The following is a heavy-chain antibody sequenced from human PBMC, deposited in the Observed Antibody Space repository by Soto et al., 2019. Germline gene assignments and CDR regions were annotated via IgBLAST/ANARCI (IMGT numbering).Heavy chain of an antibody. CDR2: ISSSSSYI. V-gene: IGHV3-21*01. J-gene: IGHJ6*02. CDR1: GFTFSSYS. D-gene: IGHD3-9*01. Sequence: GGSVRLSCAASGFTFSSYSMNWVRQAPGKGLEWVSSISSSSSYIYYADSVKGRFTISRDNAKNSLYLQMNSLRAEDTAVYYCAREPSGDILTGYFYYYGMDVWGQGTTVTVSS. CDR3: AREPSGDILTGYFYYYGMDV.